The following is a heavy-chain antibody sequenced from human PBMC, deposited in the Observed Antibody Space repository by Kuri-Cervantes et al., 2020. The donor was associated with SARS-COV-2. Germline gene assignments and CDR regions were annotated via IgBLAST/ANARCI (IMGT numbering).Heavy chain of an antibody. CDR3: ARGGVSEEPPRSNWFDP. D-gene: IGHD1-26*01. Sequence: SVKVSCKASGYTFTSYGISWVRQAPGQGLEWMGGIIPNFGTANYAQKFQGRVTITADESTSTAYMELSSLRSEDTAVYYCARGGVSEEPPRSNWFDPWGQGTLVTVSS. CDR1: GYTFTSYG. J-gene: IGHJ5*02. CDR2: IIPNFGTA. V-gene: IGHV1-69*13.